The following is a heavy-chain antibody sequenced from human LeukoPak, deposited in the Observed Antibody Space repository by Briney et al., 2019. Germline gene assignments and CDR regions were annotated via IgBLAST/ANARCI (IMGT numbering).Heavy chain of an antibody. J-gene: IGHJ4*02. CDR1: GFTFSHYD. Sequence: AGSLRLSCAASGFTFSHYDMHWVRQAPGKGLEWVAIIWYDGSKEYYEDSVKGRFTISRDNSKNTLYLQMNSLRAEDTAVYYCARVTCSGGSCYVGLGIDYWGQGTLVTVSS. V-gene: IGHV3-33*01. D-gene: IGHD2-15*01. CDR3: ARVTCSGGSCYVGLGIDY. CDR2: IWYDGSKE.